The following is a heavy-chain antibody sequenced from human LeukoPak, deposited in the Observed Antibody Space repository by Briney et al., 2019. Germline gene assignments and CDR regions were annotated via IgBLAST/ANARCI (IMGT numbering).Heavy chain of an antibody. D-gene: IGHD4-17*01. V-gene: IGHV3-33*08. CDR2: IRYDGSNK. J-gene: IGHJ3*02. CDR3: AREAYDYGDYYAFDI. CDR1: GFTFSSYS. Sequence: GGSLRLSCAASGFTFSSYSMNWVRQAPGKGLEWVAVIRYDGSNKYYADSVKGRFTISRDNSKNTLYLQMNSLRAEDTAVYYCAREAYDYGDYYAFDIWGQGTMVTVSS.